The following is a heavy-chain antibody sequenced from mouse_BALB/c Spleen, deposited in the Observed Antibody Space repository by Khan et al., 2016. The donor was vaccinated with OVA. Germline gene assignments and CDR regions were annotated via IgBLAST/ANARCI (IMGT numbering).Heavy chain of an antibody. Sequence: VQLKQSGAELVRSGASVKLSRTASGFNIKDYYMHWVKQRPEQGLEWIGWIDPENGDTEYDPKFQGKATMTADTSSNTAYLQRSSLTSEDTAVYYCNAVTTGAARDYWGQGTTLTVSS. CDR1: GFNIKDYY. J-gene: IGHJ2*01. D-gene: IGHD1-1*01. V-gene: IGHV14-4*02. CDR2: IDPENGDT. CDR3: NAVTTGAARDY.